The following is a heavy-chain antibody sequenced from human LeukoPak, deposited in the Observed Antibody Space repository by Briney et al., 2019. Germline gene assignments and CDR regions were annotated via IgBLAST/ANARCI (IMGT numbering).Heavy chain of an antibody. CDR1: GFTFSSYS. Sequence: GGSLRLSCAASGFTFSSYSMNWVRQAPGKGLEWVSSISSSSSYIYYADSVKGRFTISRDNAKNSLYLQMSSLRAEDTAVYYCARIPGHYYDSSGYSDYWGQGTLVTVSS. V-gene: IGHV3-21*01. J-gene: IGHJ4*02. D-gene: IGHD3-22*01. CDR2: ISSSSSYI. CDR3: ARIPGHYYDSSGYSDY.